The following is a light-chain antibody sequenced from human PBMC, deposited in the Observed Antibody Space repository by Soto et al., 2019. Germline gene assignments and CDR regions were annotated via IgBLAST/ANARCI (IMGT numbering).Light chain of an antibody. J-gene: IGKJ5*01. CDR2: GAS. Sequence: EIVLTQSPGALSLSPGERATLSCRASQSVSNSHLAWYQHKPGQAPRLLIYGASTRASGSPARFSGGGSGTDFTLTISSLEPEDFAVYYCQQYGYSPITFGQGTRLEIK. CDR1: QSVSNSH. V-gene: IGKV3-20*01. CDR3: QQYGYSPIT.